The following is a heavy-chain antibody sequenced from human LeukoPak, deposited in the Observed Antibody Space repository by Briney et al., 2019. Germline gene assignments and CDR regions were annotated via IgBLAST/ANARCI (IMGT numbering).Heavy chain of an antibody. CDR2: INPSGGST. D-gene: IGHD3-10*01. CDR3: ARAPGGITMVRGVLPDFDY. Sequence: ASVKVSCKASGYTFTSYYMHWVRQAPGQGLEWMGIINPSGGSTSYAQKFQGRVTMTRDTSTSTVYMELSSLRSEDTAVYYCARAPGGITMVRGVLPDFDYWGRGTLVTVSS. V-gene: IGHV1-46*01. CDR1: GYTFTSYY. J-gene: IGHJ4*02.